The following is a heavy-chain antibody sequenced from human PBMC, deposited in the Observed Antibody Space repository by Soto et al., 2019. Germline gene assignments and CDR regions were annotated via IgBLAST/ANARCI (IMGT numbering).Heavy chain of an antibody. CDR3: AKGYSSSWGFYYYMDV. Sequence: PGGSLRLSCAASGFTFSSYAMSWVRQAPGKGLEWVSAISGSGGSTYYAASVKGRFTISRDDSKSIAYLQMNSLKTEDTAVYYCAKGYSSSWGFYYYMDVWGKGTTVTVSS. CDR1: GFTFSSYA. J-gene: IGHJ6*03. D-gene: IGHD6-13*01. CDR2: ISGSGGST. V-gene: IGHV3-23*01.